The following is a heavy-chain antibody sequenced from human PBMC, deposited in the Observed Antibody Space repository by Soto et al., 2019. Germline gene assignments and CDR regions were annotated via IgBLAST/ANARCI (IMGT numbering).Heavy chain of an antibody. CDR1: GASINSKTYY. J-gene: IGHJ4*02. CDR2: SGTT. Sequence: PSETLSLTCTVSGASINSKTYYWTWIRQSPEKGLEWIGSGTTYYSPSLRSRVTISVDTSRNQFSLTLRSVTAADTAVYYCTTYGGDTGRFDYWGQGTVVTVSS. V-gene: IGHV4-39*01. D-gene: IGHD4-17*01. CDR3: TTYGGDTGRFDY.